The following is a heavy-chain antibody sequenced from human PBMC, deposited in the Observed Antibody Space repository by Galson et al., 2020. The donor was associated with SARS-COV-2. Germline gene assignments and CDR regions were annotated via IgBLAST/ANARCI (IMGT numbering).Heavy chain of an antibody. J-gene: IGHJ6*02. CDR3: ARSMLMIVGYYGMDV. CDR1: GFSFNSYS. Sequence: GESLKISCAASGFSFNSYSMNWVRQAPGKGLEWVSYISSSSSTIYYAGSVNGRFTISRDNAKNSVYLQMNSLRAEDTAVYYCARSMLMIVGYYGMDVWGQGTTVTVSS. D-gene: IGHD3-22*01. V-gene: IGHV3-48*04. CDR2: ISSSSSTI.